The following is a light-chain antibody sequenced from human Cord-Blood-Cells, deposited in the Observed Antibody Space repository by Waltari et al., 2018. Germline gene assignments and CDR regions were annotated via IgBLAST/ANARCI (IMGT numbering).Light chain of an antibody. J-gene: IGLJ2*01. CDR2: DVS. Sequence: QSALTQPRSVSGSPGQSVTISCTGTSSDVGGYNYVSWYQQHPGQAPKLLIYDVSKRPSGVPDRFSGSKSGNTASLTISGLQAEDEADYYCCSYAGSYTFHVVFGGGTKLTVL. V-gene: IGLV2-11*01. CDR3: CSYAGSYTFHVV. CDR1: SSDVGGYNY.